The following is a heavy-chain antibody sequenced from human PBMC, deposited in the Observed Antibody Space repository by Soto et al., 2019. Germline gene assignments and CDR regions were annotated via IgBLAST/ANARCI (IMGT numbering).Heavy chain of an antibody. CDR3: ARDTSNYFDF. V-gene: IGHV1-18*01. CDR2: ISTYNGNT. Sequence: ASVKVSCKASGYTFNTYYISWLRQAPGQGLEWIGWISTYNGNTNYVPKFQGRITMTTDTSTSTAYMELRSLRSDDTALYFCARDTSNYFDFWGQRTPVTV. CDR1: GYTFNTYY. D-gene: IGHD2-2*01. J-gene: IGHJ4*02.